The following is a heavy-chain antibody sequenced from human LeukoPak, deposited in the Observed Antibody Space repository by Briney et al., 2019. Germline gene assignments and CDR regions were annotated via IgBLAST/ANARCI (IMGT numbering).Heavy chain of an antibody. CDR3: AKAGYGAQASSHWYFDL. V-gene: IGHV3-23*01. Sequence: GGSLRLSCAASGFTFSSYAMSWVRQAPGKGLEWVSAISGSGGSTYYADSVKGRFTISRDNSKNTLYLQMNSLRAEDTAVYYCAKAGYGAQASSHWYFDLWGRGTLVTVSS. J-gene: IGHJ2*01. CDR2: ISGSGGST. D-gene: IGHD5-12*01. CDR1: GFTFSSYA.